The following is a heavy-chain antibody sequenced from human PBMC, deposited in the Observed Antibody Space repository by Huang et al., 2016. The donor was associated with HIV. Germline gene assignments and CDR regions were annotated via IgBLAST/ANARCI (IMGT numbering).Heavy chain of an antibody. Sequence: EVQLVESGGGLVQPGGSLRLSCADSGFTFSSYWMHWVRQVPGKGLVWVSHIKSEGSSTSYADSVKGRFTISRDNAKNTLYLQMNSLRAEDTAVYYCARGSRQGKYYYGSGTAYWGQGTLVTVSS. CDR2: IKSEGSST. CDR1: GFTFSSYW. J-gene: IGHJ4*02. V-gene: IGHV3-74*01. CDR3: ARGSRQGKYYYGSGTAY. D-gene: IGHD3-10*01.